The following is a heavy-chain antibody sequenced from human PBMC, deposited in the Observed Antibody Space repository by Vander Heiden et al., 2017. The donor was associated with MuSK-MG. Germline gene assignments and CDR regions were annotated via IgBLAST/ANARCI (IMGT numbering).Heavy chain of an antibody. Sequence: QLQLQESGPGLVKPSETLSLTCFVSGDSISGSGYYWGWVRQPPGKGLEWIGSIDDSGSTYYNPSLKSRVTISIDTSNNHFSLRLRSVTAADTAVYYCARLPNRGRDLYYYHMDVWGKGATVTVSS. J-gene: IGHJ6*03. CDR3: ARLPNRGRDLYYYHMDV. V-gene: IGHV4-39*02. D-gene: IGHD3-10*01. CDR2: IDDSGST. CDR1: GDSISGSGYY.